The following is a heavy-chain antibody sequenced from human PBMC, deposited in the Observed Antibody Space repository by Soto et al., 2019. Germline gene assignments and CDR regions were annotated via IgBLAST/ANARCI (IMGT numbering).Heavy chain of an antibody. V-gene: IGHV1-18*01. CDR3: ARVIYYGDYPYYFDY. J-gene: IGHJ4*02. CDR2: ISAYNGNT. CDR1: GYTFTSYG. D-gene: IGHD4-17*01. Sequence: QVQLVQSGAEVKKPGASVKVSCKASGYTFTSYGISWVRQAPGQGLEWMGWISAYNGNTNYAQKLQGRVTRTTDTSTSTAYMELRSLRSDDTAVYYCARVIYYGDYPYYFDYWGQGTLVTVSS.